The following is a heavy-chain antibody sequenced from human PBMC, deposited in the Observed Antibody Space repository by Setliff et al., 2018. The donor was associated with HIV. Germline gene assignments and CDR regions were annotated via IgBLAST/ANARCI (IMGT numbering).Heavy chain of an antibody. CDR1: GGSFSGYY. V-gene: IGHV4-34*01. CDR3: ARGRGPMGGDAFDV. J-gene: IGHJ3*01. Sequence: PSETLSLTCAVYGGSFSGYYWTWIRQPPGKGLEWIGEIDHSGSTNYNPSLKSRITISVDTSKNQFSLKLTSVTAADTTVYYCARGRGPMGGDAFDVWGRGTMVT. D-gene: IGHD3-10*01. CDR2: IDHSGST.